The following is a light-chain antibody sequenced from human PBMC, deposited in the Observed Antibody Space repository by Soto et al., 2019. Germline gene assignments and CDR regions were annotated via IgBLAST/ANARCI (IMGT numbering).Light chain of an antibody. J-gene: IGLJ1*01. CDR3: QSYDSSLSGSYV. CDR2: EVS. Sequence: QSVLTQPASVSGSPGQSVTISCTGTSSDVGAYNYVSWYQQHPGKAPKLLLSEVSNRPSGVSDRFSGSKSGNTASLTISGLQAEDEADYYCQSYDSSLSGSYVFGTGTKVTVL. CDR1: SSDVGAYNY. V-gene: IGLV2-14*01.